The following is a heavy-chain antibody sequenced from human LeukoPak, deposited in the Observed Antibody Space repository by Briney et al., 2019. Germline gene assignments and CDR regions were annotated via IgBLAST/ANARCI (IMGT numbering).Heavy chain of an antibody. CDR1: GFTVSSNY. CDR2: IYSGGST. Sequence: PGGSLRLSCAASGFTVSSNYMSWVRQAPGKGLEWVSVIYSGGSTYYADSVKGRFTISRDNSKNTLYLQMNSLRAEDTAVYYCARDHVDGYFDYWGQGTLVTVSS. CDR3: ARDHVDGYFDY. D-gene: IGHD2-8*01. V-gene: IGHV3-66*01. J-gene: IGHJ4*02.